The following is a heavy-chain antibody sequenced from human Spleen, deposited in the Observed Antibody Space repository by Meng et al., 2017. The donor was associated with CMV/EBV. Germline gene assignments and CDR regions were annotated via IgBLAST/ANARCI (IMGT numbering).Heavy chain of an antibody. CDR1: GFTFSSYT. Sequence: GESLKISCATSGFTFSSYTMNWVRQPPGKGLEWVSYISSNSDTMYYSDSVRGRFTISRDNAKNSLYLQMNSLRAEDTAVYYCARDGTFDYWGQGTLVTVSS. CDR2: ISSNSDTM. CDR3: ARDGTFDY. D-gene: IGHD1-26*01. J-gene: IGHJ4*02. V-gene: IGHV3-48*04.